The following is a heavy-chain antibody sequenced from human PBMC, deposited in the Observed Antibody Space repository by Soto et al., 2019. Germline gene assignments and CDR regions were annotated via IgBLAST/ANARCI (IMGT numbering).Heavy chain of an antibody. D-gene: IGHD6-13*01. Sequence: ASVKVSCKVSGYTLTELSMHWVRQAPGKGLEWMGGFDPEDGETIYAQKFQGRVTMTEDTSTDTAHMELSSLRSEDTAVYYCATPRPIIAAAGTYFDYWGQGTLVTVSS. CDR2: FDPEDGET. CDR1: GYTLTELS. V-gene: IGHV1-24*01. CDR3: ATPRPIIAAAGTYFDY. J-gene: IGHJ4*02.